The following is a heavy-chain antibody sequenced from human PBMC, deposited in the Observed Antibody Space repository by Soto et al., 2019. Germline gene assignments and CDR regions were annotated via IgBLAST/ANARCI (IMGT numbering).Heavy chain of an antibody. J-gene: IGHJ6*02. CDR1: GYTFTSYA. CDR3: ARGKNYGSGSKDYYYYGMDV. D-gene: IGHD3-10*01. Sequence: QVQLVQSGAEVKKPGASVKVSCKASGYTFTSYAMHWVRQAPGQRLEWMGWINAGNGNTKYSQKFQGRVTITRDTSASTAYMELSSLRSEDTAVYYCARGKNYGSGSKDYYYYGMDVWGQGTTFTVSS. CDR2: INAGNGNT. V-gene: IGHV1-3*01.